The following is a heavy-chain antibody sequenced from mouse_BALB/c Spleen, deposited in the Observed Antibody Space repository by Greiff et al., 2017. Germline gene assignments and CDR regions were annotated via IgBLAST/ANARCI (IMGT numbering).Heavy chain of an antibody. CDR2: IYPGSGST. CDR1: GYTFTDYV. J-gene: IGHJ3*01. Sequence: VKLVESGPELVKPGASVKMSCKASGYTFTDYVISWVKQRTGQGLEWIGEIYPGSGSTYYNEKFKGKATLTADKSSNTAYMQLSSLTSEDSAVYFCARLGRAWFAYWGQGTLVTVSA. V-gene: IGHV1-77*01. D-gene: IGHD4-1*01. CDR3: ARLGRAWFAY.